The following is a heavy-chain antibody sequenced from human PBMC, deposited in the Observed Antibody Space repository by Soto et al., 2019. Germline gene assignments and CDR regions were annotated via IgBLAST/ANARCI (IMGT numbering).Heavy chain of an antibody. V-gene: IGHV4-59*01. CDR1: GASISVYY. D-gene: IGHD1-26*01. Sequence: SETLSLTCTISGASISVYYWSWIRQPPGQALEWIGYIYDSGSPYYNPSLRSRVIISADTSKNQISLKLTSATAADTAFYYCARGVGSSPPRYWGRGTLVTVSS. J-gene: IGHJ4*02. CDR2: IYDSGSP. CDR3: ARGVGSSPPRY.